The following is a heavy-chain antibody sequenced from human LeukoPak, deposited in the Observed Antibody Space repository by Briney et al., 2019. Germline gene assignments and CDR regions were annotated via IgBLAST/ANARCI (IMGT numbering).Heavy chain of an antibody. V-gene: IGHV4-59*01. J-gene: IGHJ4*02. D-gene: IGHD6-6*01. Sequence: SENLSLTCSVSGGSINVYYWNWIRQSPGKGLEWIGSISYSGSTNYNPSLKSRVTISMDTSKNRFSLKVSSVIPADTAMYYCARGGSRSYTSSTLDYWGQGTLVSVSS. CDR3: ARGGSRSYTSSTLDY. CDR2: ISYSGST. CDR1: GGSINVYY.